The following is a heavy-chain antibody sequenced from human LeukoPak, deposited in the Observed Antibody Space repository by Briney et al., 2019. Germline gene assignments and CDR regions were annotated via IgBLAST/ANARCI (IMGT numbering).Heavy chain of an antibody. CDR2: TTHSGST. J-gene: IGHJ4*02. D-gene: IGHD3-22*01. Sequence: PSETLSLTCAVYGGSFSDYYWSWIRQSPGKGLEWIGETTHSGSTKYNPSLKSRVTISVDTSKNQFSLKLSSVTAADTAVYYCASGVVDSSGYYYFDYWGQGTLVTVSS. CDR3: ASGVVDSSGYYYFDY. CDR1: GGSFSDYY. V-gene: IGHV4-34*01.